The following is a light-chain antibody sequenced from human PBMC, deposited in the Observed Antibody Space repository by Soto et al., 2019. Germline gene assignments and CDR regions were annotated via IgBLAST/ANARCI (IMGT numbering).Light chain of an antibody. CDR1: ISDVGGYNF. CDR3: SSFTGSNYV. V-gene: IGLV2-14*03. Sequence: QLVLTQPVSVSGSPGQSITISCTGTISDVGGYNFVSWYQQYPGKAPKLMICDVSNRPSGVSNRFSGSKSGNTASLTISGLQAEDEADYYCSSFTGSNYVFGTGTKLTVL. CDR2: DVS. J-gene: IGLJ1*01.